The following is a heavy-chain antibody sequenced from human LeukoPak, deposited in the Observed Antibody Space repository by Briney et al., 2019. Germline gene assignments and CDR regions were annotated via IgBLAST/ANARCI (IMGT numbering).Heavy chain of an antibody. CDR3: ARGVRATRYSSRWYTPMY. Sequence: ASVKDSCKASGYTFTGYYRHWVRQPPGQGLEWMGLINPNSGGTNYAQKFQGRVIMNRDTSISEAYMAVSRLRSDETDVYYCARGVRATRYSSRWYTPMYWGQGTLVTVSS. D-gene: IGHD6-19*01. CDR1: GYTFTGYY. J-gene: IGHJ4*02. V-gene: IGHV1-2*02. CDR2: INPNSGGT.